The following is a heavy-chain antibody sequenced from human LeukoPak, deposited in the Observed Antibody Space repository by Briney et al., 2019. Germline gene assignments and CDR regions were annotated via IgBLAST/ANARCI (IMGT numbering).Heavy chain of an antibody. CDR3: ARRAGAYSHPYDY. CDR1: AFTFSSYG. CDR2: IYSDNT. Sequence: GGSLSLSCAAAAFTFSSYGVHWVRQAAGKGLEWVSFIYSDNTHYSDSVKGRFTISRDNSKNTLYLQMNSLRAEDTAVYYCARRAGAYSHPYDYWGQGTLVTVSS. D-gene: IGHD4/OR15-4a*01. V-gene: IGHV3-NL1*01. J-gene: IGHJ4*02.